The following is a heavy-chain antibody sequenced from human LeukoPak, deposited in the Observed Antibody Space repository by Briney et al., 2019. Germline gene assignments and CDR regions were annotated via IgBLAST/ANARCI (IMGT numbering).Heavy chain of an antibody. CDR1: GFTVSSNY. J-gene: IGHJ3*02. CDR2: ISASGDVT. Sequence: GGSLRLSCAASGFTVSSNYMSWVRQAPGRGLEWVSAISASGDVTFHADSLRGRFTISRDNSKSTLYLQLNGLRAEDTAIFYGAKSLFTSATGTGRAFHIWGQGTRVTVSS. V-gene: IGHV3-23*01. D-gene: IGHD1-1*01. CDR3: AKSLFTSATGTGRAFHI.